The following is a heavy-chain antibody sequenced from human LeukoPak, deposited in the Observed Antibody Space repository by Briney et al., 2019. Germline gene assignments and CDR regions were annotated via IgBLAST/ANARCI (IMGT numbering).Heavy chain of an antibody. Sequence: ASVKVSCKASGYTFTSYDINWVRQAPGQGLEWMGRINPNSGGTNYAQKFQGRVTMTRDTSISTAYMELSRLRSDDTAVYYCARLTMVRGVIGYYFDYWGQGTLVTVSS. V-gene: IGHV1-2*06. J-gene: IGHJ4*02. CDR2: INPNSGGT. CDR3: ARLTMVRGVIGYYFDY. D-gene: IGHD3-10*01. CDR1: GYTFTSYD.